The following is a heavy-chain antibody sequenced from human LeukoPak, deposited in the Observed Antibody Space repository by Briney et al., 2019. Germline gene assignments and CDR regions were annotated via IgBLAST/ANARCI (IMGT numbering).Heavy chain of an antibody. CDR3: ARDFGDLLWFGELWASMDY. CDR1: GYTFTSYG. Sequence: LWASVKVSCKASGYTFTSYGISWVRQAPGQGLEWMGWISADNGNTNYAQKLQGRVTMTTDTSTSTAYMELRSLRSDDTAVYYCARDFGDLLWFGELWASMDYWGQGTLVTVSS. V-gene: IGHV1-18*01. D-gene: IGHD3-10*01. CDR2: ISADNGNT. J-gene: IGHJ4*02.